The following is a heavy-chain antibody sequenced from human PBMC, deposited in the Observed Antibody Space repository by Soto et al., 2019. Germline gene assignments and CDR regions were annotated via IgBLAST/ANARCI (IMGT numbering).Heavy chain of an antibody. V-gene: IGHV3-15*01. D-gene: IGHD3-22*01. CDR2: IKSKTDGGTT. CDR3: TTVTFTYYYDSSGYYYVD. CDR1: GFTFSNAW. J-gene: IGHJ4*02. Sequence: PGGSLRLSCAASGFTFSNAWMSWVRQAPGKGLEWVGRIKSKTDGGTTDYAAPVKGRFTISRDDSKNTLYLQMNSLKTEDTAVYYCTTVTFTYYYDSSGYYYVDWGQGTLVTVSS.